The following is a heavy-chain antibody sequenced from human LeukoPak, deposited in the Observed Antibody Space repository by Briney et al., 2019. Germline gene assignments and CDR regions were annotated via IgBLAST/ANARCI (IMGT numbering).Heavy chain of an antibody. CDR2: IYYNGGD. CDR1: GVSISTNY. Sequence: SHTLSLTCTVSGVSISTNYCGWLRQSPGKGLEWVGIIYYNGGDTYYPPLHTPLTTSLDTSNNHFALILSPVHAADPAIYYCAREGSVSTSRWKNYYHFMDVWGKGTTVIASS. CDR3: AREGSVSTSRWKNYYHFMDV. J-gene: IGHJ6*03. D-gene: IGHD2/OR15-2a*01. V-gene: IGHV4-59*13.